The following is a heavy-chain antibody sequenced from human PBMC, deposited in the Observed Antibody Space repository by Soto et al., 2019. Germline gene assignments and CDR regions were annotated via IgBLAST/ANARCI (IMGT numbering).Heavy chain of an antibody. Sequence: EVQLLESGGGLVQPGVSLRLSCAASGFTFSSYAMSWVRQAPGKGLEWVSAISGSGGSTYYADSVKGRFTISRDNSKNTLYLQMNSLSAEDTAVYYCAKREYSSGWYEVFDPWGQGTLVTVSS. CDR1: GFTFSSYA. CDR3: AKREYSSGWYEVFDP. CDR2: ISGSGGST. J-gene: IGHJ5*02. D-gene: IGHD6-19*01. V-gene: IGHV3-23*01.